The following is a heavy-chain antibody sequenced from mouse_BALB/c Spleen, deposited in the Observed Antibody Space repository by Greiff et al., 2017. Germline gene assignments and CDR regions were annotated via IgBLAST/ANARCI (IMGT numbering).Heavy chain of an antibody. CDR2: IDPANGNT. J-gene: IGHJ4*01. CDR3: ARVYGNLYAMDY. D-gene: IGHD2-10*02. V-gene: IGHV14-3*02. Sequence: VHVKQSGAELVKPGASVKLSCTASGFNIKDTYMHWVKQRPEQGLEWIGRIDPANGNTKYDPKFQGKATITADTSSNTAYLQLSSLTSEDTAVYYCARVYGNLYAMDYWGQGTSVTVSS. CDR1: GFNIKDTY.